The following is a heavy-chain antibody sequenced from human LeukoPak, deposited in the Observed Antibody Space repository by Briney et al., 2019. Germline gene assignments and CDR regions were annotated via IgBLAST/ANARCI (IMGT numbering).Heavy chain of an antibody. J-gene: IGHJ4*02. CDR1: GGTLSSYA. CDR2: IIPIFGTA. D-gene: IGHD6-19*01. Sequence: ASVKVSCKASGGTLSSYAISWVRQAPGQGLEWMGGIIPIFGTANYAQKFQGRVTITADESTSTAYMELSSLRSEDTAVYYCARAEGSSGWWGDYWGQGTLVTVSS. CDR3: ARAEGSSGWWGDY. V-gene: IGHV1-69*13.